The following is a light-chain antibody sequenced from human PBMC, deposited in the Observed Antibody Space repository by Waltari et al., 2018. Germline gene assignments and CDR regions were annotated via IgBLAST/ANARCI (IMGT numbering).Light chain of an antibody. Sequence: EVVLTQSPATLSLSPGERATLSCRASQSVNDYLAWYKQKPGQAPRLLMYDASNRATGIPARFSGSGSGTDFTLTISSLESEDFAVYYCQQRSNWPLTFGGGTKVEIK. J-gene: IGKJ4*01. CDR2: DAS. CDR3: QQRSNWPLT. CDR1: QSVNDY. V-gene: IGKV3-11*01.